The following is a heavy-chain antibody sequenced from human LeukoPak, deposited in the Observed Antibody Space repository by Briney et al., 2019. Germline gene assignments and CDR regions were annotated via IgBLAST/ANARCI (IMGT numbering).Heavy chain of an antibody. J-gene: IGHJ5*02. CDR3: ARNYDFWSGYSRIIWFDP. D-gene: IGHD3-3*01. V-gene: IGHV4-39*07. CDR2: IHYSGST. Sequence: TTSETLSLTCTVSGGSISSSSHYWGWFRQSPGKGLEWIGNIHYSGSTNYNPSLKSRVTISVDTSKNQFSLKLSSVTAADTAVYYCARNYDFWSGYSRIIWFDPWGQGTLVTVSS. CDR1: GGSISSSSHY.